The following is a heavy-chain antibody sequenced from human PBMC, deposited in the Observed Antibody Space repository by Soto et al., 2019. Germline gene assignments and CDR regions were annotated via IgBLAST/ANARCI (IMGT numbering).Heavy chain of an antibody. CDR3: AKGGHYGDYFDY. Sequence: GGSLRLSCAASGFTFSTYAMHWVRQAPGKGLEWVAIITYNGGNTYYADSVKGRFTIARDNSKNTLHLQMNSLRAEDTATYYCAKGGHYGDYFDYWGHGTLVTVSS. CDR2: ITYNGGNT. V-gene: IGHV3-30-3*01. J-gene: IGHJ4*01. CDR1: GFTFSTYA. D-gene: IGHD3-16*01.